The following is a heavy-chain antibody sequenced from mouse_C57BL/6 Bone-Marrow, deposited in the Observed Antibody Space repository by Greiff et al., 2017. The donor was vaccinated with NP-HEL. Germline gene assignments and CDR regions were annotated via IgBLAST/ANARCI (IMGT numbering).Heavy chain of an antibody. D-gene: IGHD1-1*01. Sequence: DVKLQESGPVLVKPGASVKMSCKASGYTFTDYYMNWVKQSHGKSLEWIGVINPYNGGTSYNQKFKGKATLTVDKSSSTAYMELNSLTSEDSAVYYCARWGTTVEDFDYWGQGTTLTVSS. V-gene: IGHV1-19*01. CDR2: INPYNGGT. CDR1: GYTFTDYY. J-gene: IGHJ2*01. CDR3: ARWGTTVEDFDY.